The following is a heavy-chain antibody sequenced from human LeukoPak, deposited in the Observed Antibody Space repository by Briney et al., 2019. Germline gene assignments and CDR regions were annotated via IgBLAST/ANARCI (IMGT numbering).Heavy chain of an antibody. CDR3: ARALTAAAGPESYWYFDL. Sequence: SETLSLTCTVSGGFISSGGYYWSWIRQPPGKGLEWIGYIYHSGSTYYNPSLKSRVTISVDRSKNQFSLKLSSVTAADTAVYYCARALTAAAGPESYWYFDLWGRGTLVTVSS. J-gene: IGHJ2*01. CDR1: GGFISSGGYY. V-gene: IGHV4-30-2*01. CDR2: IYHSGST. D-gene: IGHD6-13*01.